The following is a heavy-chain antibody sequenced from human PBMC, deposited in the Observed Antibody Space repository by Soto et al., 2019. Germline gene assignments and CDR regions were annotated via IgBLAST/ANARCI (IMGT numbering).Heavy chain of an antibody. D-gene: IGHD3-10*01. Sequence: QVQLVQSGAEVKKPGASVKVSCKASGYTFTSYDINWVRQATGQGLEWMGWMNPNSGNTGYAQKFQGRVTMTRNTSISTAYMELSSLRSEDTAGYYCARGPALYYYGSGSYVDPWGQGTLVTVSS. V-gene: IGHV1-8*01. CDR2: MNPNSGNT. CDR3: ARGPALYYYGSGSYVDP. J-gene: IGHJ5*02. CDR1: GYTFTSYD.